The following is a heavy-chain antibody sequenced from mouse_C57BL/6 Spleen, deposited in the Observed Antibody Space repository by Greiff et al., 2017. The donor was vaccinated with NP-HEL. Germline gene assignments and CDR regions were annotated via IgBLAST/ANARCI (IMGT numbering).Heavy chain of an antibody. J-gene: IGHJ2*01. CDR2: IDPETGGT. CDR1: GYTFTDYE. V-gene: IGHV1-15*01. Sequence: VQLQQSGAELVRPGASVTLSCKASGYTFTDYEMHWVKQTPVHGLEWIGAIDPETGGTAYNQKFKGKAILTADKSSSTAYMELRSLTSEDSAVYYCTRARYYGLYWGQGTTLTVSS. D-gene: IGHD1-2*01. CDR3: TRARYYGLY.